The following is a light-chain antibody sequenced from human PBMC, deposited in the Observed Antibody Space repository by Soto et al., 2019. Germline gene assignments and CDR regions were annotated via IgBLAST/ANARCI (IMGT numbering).Light chain of an antibody. V-gene: IGKV1-6*01. J-gene: IGKJ1*01. CDR3: LQDYNYPRT. CDR1: QDIRND. CDR2: AAS. Sequence: AIQMTQSPSSLSASVGDRVTITCRSSQDIRNDVVWFQQNPGKAPKLLIYAASTLQNGVPFSFSGSASGRDFNITISSLQPEDFATYYCLQDYNYPRTFGQGTKVE.